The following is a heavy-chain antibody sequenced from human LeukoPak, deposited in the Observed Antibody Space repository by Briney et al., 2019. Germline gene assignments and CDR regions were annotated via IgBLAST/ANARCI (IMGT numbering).Heavy chain of an antibody. V-gene: IGHV3-15*01. CDR1: GFTFSNAW. Sequence: GGSLRLSCAASGFTFSNAWMSWVRQAPGKGLEWVGRIKSKTDGGTTDYAAPVKGRFTISRDDSKNTLYLQMNSLRAEDTAVYYCARENSLGTAMVPAYFDYWGQGTLVTVSS. CDR3: ARENSLGTAMVPAYFDY. D-gene: IGHD5-18*01. J-gene: IGHJ4*02. CDR2: IKSKTDGGTT.